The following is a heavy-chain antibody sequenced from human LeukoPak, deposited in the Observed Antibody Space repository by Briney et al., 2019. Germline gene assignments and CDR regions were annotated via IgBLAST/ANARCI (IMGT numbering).Heavy chain of an antibody. CDR1: GFIFTDHW. J-gene: IGHJ4*02. CDR2: IKEDESAK. CDR3: ARAVDVADY. D-gene: IGHD3-16*01. V-gene: IGHV3-7*01. Sequence: GGSLRLSCVASGFIFTDHWMSWVRQAPGKGLDWVANIKEDESAKFCADSVRGRFTISRGNAKNSVYLEMNNLRVEDTAVYYCARAVDVADYWGRGTLVTVSS.